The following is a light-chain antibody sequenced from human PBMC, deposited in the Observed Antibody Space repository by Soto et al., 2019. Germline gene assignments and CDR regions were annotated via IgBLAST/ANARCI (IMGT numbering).Light chain of an antibody. V-gene: IGLV2-14*03. CDR1: SSDVGGYNY. CDR2: DVT. J-gene: IGLJ3*02. CDR3: SSYTSRVV. Sequence: QSALTQPASVSGSPGQSITISCTGTSSDVGGYNYVSWYQQHPGKAPKLLIYDVTNRPPGVSDDRFSGSKSGNTASLTISGLQAEDEADYYSSSYTSRVVFGGGTKLTVL.